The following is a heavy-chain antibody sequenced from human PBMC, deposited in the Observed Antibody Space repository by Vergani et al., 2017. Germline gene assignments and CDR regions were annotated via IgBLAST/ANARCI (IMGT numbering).Heavy chain of an antibody. Sequence: EVQLLQSEGAVVQPGGSLRLSCVASGFTFSSHAMSWVRQGHGQGLEWVSSIKNTGDSTHYADSVKGRFTISRDNSKNTLYLQMNSLRAEDTAVYYCAKGRNTHSSGRSRGCFDFWGRGTLVTVSS. D-gene: IGHD6-25*01. CDR3: AKGRNTHSSGRSRGCFDF. V-gene: IGHV3-23*01. J-gene: IGHJ2*01. CDR1: GFTFSSHA. CDR2: IKNTGDST.